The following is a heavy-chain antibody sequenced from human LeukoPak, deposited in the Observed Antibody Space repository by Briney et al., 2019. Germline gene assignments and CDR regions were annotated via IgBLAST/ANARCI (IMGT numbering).Heavy chain of an antibody. CDR2: ISAYNGNT. V-gene: IGHV1-18*01. CDR1: GYTFTSYG. Sequence: ASVKVSCKASGYTFTSYGIRWVRQAPGQGLEWMGWISAYNGNTNYAQKLQGRVTMTTDTSTSTAYMELRSLRSDDTAVYYCARLVGYGSGSYYSSRIRNYFDYWGQGTLVTVSS. D-gene: IGHD3-10*01. J-gene: IGHJ4*02. CDR3: ARLVGYGSGSYYSSRIRNYFDY.